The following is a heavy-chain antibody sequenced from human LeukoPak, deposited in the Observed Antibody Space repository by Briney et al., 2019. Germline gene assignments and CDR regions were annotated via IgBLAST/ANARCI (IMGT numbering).Heavy chain of an antibody. CDR1: GGSISSYY. J-gene: IGHJ4*01. V-gene: IGHV4-4*07. D-gene: IGHD6-19*01. Sequence: SETLSLTCTVSGGSISSYYWSWIRQPPGKGLEWIGRIYSSGTTNYNPSLTGRVSISIDTSKNQFSLNLNSVTAADTAVYYCARGSSGWYSIDYWGQGALVTVSS. CDR2: IYSSGTT. CDR3: ARGSSGWYSIDY.